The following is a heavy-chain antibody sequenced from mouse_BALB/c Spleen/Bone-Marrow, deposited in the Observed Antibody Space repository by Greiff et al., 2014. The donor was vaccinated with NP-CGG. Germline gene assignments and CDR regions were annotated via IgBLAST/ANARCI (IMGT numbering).Heavy chain of an antibody. CDR2: INPSNGGT. Sequence: VQLQQSWAELVKPGASVKLSCKASGYTFTSFYMYWVKQRPGQGLEWIGGINPSNGGTNFNEKFKSKATLTLDKSSSTAYMQLSSLTSEDSAVYYCTRGSYGSSQYYFDYWGQGTTLTVSS. CDR1: GYTFTSFY. CDR3: TRGSYGSSQYYFDY. J-gene: IGHJ2*01. V-gene: IGHV1S81*02. D-gene: IGHD1-1*01.